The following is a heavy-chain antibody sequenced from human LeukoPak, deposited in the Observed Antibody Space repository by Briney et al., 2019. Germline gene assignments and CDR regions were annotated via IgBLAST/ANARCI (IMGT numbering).Heavy chain of an antibody. CDR3: ARDSVYYYGSGRRISWDY. CDR1: GYTFTSYY. D-gene: IGHD3-10*01. V-gene: IGHV1-46*01. Sequence: VASVKVSCKASGYTFTSYYMHWVRQAPGQGLEWMGIINPSGGSTSYAQKFQGRVTITADESTSTAYMELSSLRSEDTAVYYCARDSVYYYGSGRRISWDYWGQGTLVTVSS. CDR2: INPSGGST. J-gene: IGHJ4*02.